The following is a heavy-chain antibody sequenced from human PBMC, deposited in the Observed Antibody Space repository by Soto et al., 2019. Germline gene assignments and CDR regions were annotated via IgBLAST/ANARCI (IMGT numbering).Heavy chain of an antibody. CDR2: TSGSGGST. D-gene: IGHD2-2*01. CDR3: AKDLDIVVVPAAPNV. Sequence: GGSLRLSCAAPGFTFSSYAMSWVRQAPGKGLEWVSATSGSGGSTYYADSVKGRFTISRDNSKNTLYLQMNSLRAEDTAVYYCAKDLDIVVVPAAPNVWGQGTTVTVSS. V-gene: IGHV3-23*01. J-gene: IGHJ6*02. CDR1: GFTFSSYA.